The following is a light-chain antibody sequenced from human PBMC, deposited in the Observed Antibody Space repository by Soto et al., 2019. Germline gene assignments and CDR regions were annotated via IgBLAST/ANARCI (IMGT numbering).Light chain of an antibody. V-gene: IGKV1-33*01. CDR3: QQYDGLPT. J-gene: IGKJ5*01. CDR1: QDITNY. CDR2: DAS. Sequence: DSQMTLSPSSLSASVGDRVTITCRASQDITNYLNQYQPNPGQGPKLLIYDASNLETGVPSRVSGSGSGTDFTFSISSLQPEAVATYYCQQYDGLPTFGQGTRLEIK.